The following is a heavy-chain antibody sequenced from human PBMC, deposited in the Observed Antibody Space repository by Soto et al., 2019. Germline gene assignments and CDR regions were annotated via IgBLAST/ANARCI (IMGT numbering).Heavy chain of an antibody. Sequence: QVQLVQSGADVKKPGSSVKVSCKTSGGPFGSSAISWVRQAPAQGLEWMGEIIPVFDNANYAQNFQGRLTLTADEHTGTVFMQLSSLRSEDTAVYFCARLRRDWGVACDLWGLGTVVTVSS. D-gene: IGHD3-16*01. CDR2: IIPVFDNA. V-gene: IGHV1-69*01. CDR1: GGPFGSSA. CDR3: ARLRRDWGVACDL. J-gene: IGHJ3*01.